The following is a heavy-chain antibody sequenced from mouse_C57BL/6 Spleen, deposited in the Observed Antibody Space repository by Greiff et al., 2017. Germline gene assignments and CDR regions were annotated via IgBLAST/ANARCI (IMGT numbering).Heavy chain of an antibody. CDR2: IDPSDSET. CDR1: GYTFTSYW. V-gene: IGHV1-52*01. CDR3: ARFGGNYRLFDY. Sequence: VQLQQPGAELVRPGSSVKLSCKASGYTFTSYWMHWVKQRPIQGLEWIGNIDPSDSETHYNQTFKDKATLTVDKSSSTAYMQLSSLTSEDSAVYYCARFGGNYRLFDYWGQGTTLTVSS. J-gene: IGHJ2*01. D-gene: IGHD2-1*01.